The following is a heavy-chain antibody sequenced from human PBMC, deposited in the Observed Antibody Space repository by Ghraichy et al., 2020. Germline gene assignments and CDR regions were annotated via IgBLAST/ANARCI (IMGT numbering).Heavy chain of an antibody. D-gene: IGHD4-17*01. CDR1: GFTFSSYS. Sequence: GESLNISCAASGFTFSSYSMNWVRQAPGKGLEWVSSISSSSSYIYYADSVKGRFTISRDNAKNSLYLQMNSLRAEDTAVYYCARDFYGDYKGYYFDYWGQGTLVTVSS. CDR3: ARDFYGDYKGYYFDY. CDR2: ISSSSSYI. J-gene: IGHJ4*02. V-gene: IGHV3-21*01.